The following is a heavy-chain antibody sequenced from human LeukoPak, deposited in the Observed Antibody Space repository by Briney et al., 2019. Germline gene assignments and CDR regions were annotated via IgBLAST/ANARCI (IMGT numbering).Heavy chain of an antibody. CDR2: IYYSGSS. J-gene: IGHJ5*02. CDR3: SGITIDDNWFDP. V-gene: IGHV4-59*11. D-gene: IGHD3-3*01. CDR1: GGSISSHY. Sequence: PSETLSLTCTVSGGSISSHYWSWIRQPPGKGLEWSGYIYYSGSSNHNPALKSRVTISVDASKNQFSLKLSSVTAADTAVYYCSGITIDDNWFDPWGQGTLVTVTS.